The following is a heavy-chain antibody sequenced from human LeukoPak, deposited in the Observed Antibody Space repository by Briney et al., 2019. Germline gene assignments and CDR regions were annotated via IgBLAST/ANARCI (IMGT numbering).Heavy chain of an antibody. CDR2: INHSGST. Sequence: PSETLSLTCAVYGGSFSGYYWSWIRQPPGKGLEWIGEINHSGSTNYNPSLKSRVTISVDTSKNQFSLKLSSVTAADTAVYYCARGATTPPGYDGLRFDYWGQGTLVTVSS. J-gene: IGHJ4*02. CDR1: GGSFSGYY. V-gene: IGHV4-34*01. CDR3: ARGATTPPGYDGLRFDY. D-gene: IGHD1-1*01.